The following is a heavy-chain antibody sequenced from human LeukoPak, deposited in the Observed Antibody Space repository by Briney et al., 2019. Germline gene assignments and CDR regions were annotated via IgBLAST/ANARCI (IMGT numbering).Heavy chain of an antibody. J-gene: IGHJ3*02. CDR1: GGSISSYY. D-gene: IGHD3-22*01. Sequence: PSETLSLTCTVSGGSISSYYWSWIRQPPGKGLEWIGYIYCSGSTNYNPSLKSRVTISVDTSKNQFSLKLSSVTAADTAVYYCARGAHYYDSSGYLDDAFDIWGQGTMVTVSS. V-gene: IGHV4-59*01. CDR3: ARGAHYYDSSGYLDDAFDI. CDR2: IYCSGST.